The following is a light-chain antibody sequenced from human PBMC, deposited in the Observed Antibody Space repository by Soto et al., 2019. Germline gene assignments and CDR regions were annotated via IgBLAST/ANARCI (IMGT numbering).Light chain of an antibody. J-gene: IGKJ4*01. CDR2: DIS. V-gene: IGKV3D-15*01. CDR3: QQYNDWPLT. Sequence: EIVMTQSTATLSVSPGERATLSCRASQSVSRDLAWYQQKPGQAPRLLIYDISTRATGIPARFSGSGSGTEFTLTISSLQSEDFAVYYCQQYNDWPLTFGGGTKVEIK. CDR1: QSVSRD.